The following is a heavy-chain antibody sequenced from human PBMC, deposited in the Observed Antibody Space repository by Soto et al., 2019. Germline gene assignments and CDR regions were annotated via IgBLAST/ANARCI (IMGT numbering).Heavy chain of an antibody. D-gene: IGHD6-13*01. J-gene: IGHJ4*02. V-gene: IGHV3-30-3*01. Sequence: QVQLVESGGGVVQPGRSPRLSCAASGFTFSTYAMHWVRQAPGKGLEWVALISYDGSNKYYADSVKGRFTISRDSSKNTLYLQMNTLRGEDTAVYYCARGGQLFDYWGQGTLVTVSS. CDR1: GFTFSTYA. CDR2: ISYDGSNK. CDR3: ARGGQLFDY.